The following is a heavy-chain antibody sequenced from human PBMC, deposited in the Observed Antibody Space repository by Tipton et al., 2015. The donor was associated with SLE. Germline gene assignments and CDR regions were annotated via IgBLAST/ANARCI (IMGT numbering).Heavy chain of an antibody. V-gene: IGHV4-38-2*01. CDR3: ARHDYDDNGYYMHYFDY. Sequence: TLSLTCAVSGFSISSGYYWGWIRQPPGEGLEWIGSIHHSGNTYFNPSLKSRVTMSIDTSRNEVFLRLTSVTAADTAVYYCARHDYDDNGYYMHYFDYWGQGTLVTVSS. D-gene: IGHD3-22*01. CDR2: IHHSGNT. CDR1: GFSISSGYY. J-gene: IGHJ4*02.